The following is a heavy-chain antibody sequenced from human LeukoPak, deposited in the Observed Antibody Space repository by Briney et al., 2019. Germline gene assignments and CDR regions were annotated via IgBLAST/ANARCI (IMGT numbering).Heavy chain of an antibody. D-gene: IGHD6-19*01. J-gene: IGHJ4*02. V-gene: IGHV1-8*01. CDR3: ARPRGSGWEPFDY. CDR2: MNPNSGNT. CDR1: GYTFTTYD. Sequence: ASVKVSCKASGYTFTTYDINWVRQATGQGPEWMGWMNPNSGNTGYAQKFEGRVTMTTDTSISTAYMELSSLRSKDTAVYYCARPRGSGWEPFDYWGQGTLVTVSS.